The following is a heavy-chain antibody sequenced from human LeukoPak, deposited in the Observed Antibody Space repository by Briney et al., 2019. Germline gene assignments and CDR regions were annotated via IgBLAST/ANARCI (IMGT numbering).Heavy chain of an antibody. CDR1: GYSLSSNHW. D-gene: IGHD3-3*02. J-gene: IGHJ4*02. V-gene: IGHV4-28*01. CDR2: IFYAGST. CDR3: ARIGPILGAAWVDY. Sequence: SDTLSLTCAVSGYSLSSNHWWGWIRQPPGKGLEWIGYIFYAGSTYYNPSLKSRVTMSVDTSKNQFSLRLSSVTAVDTAVYYCARIGPILGAAWVDYWGQGTLVCVSS.